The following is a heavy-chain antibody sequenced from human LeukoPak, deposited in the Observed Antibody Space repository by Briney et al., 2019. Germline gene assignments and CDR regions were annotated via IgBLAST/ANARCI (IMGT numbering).Heavy chain of an antibody. CDR3: AKDRYGGTYLQTGPCAH. CDR1: GFTVSSSY. J-gene: IGHJ4*02. D-gene: IGHD1-26*01. Sequence: QPGGSLRLSCAASGFTVSSSYMIWVRQAPGKGLEWVSVIYSGGTTYYADSVKGRFTISRDNSKNTLYLQMNSLRAEDTAVYYCAKDRYGGTYLQTGPCAHWGQGTLVTVSS. V-gene: IGHV3-53*05. CDR2: IYSGGTT.